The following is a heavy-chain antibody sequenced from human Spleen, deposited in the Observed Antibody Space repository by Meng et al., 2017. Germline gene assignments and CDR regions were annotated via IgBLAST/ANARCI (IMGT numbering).Heavy chain of an antibody. J-gene: IGHJ5*02. V-gene: IGHV1-2*06. CDR1: GYNFPDYW. CDR2: INPKSGDT. D-gene: IGHD1-26*01. CDR3: AREGPIGGRHNWFDP. Sequence: QGRLVQSGAEVKKPGASVKVSCKPSGYNFPDYWLHWVRRAPGQGLEWMGRINPKSGDTHYAQRFQGRVTMTGDTSTSTVYMELSSLRSDDTAVYYCAREGPIGGRHNWFDPWGQGTLVTVSS.